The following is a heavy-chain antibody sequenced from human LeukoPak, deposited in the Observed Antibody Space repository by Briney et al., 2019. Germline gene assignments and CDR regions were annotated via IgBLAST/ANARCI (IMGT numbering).Heavy chain of an antibody. Sequence: SDTLSLTCAVYGGSFSGYYWSWIRQPPGKGLEWIGEINHSGSTNNNPSLKSRVTISVDTSKKQFSLKLSSVTAADTAVYYCARNEGQQPFAIDYWGQGTLVTVSS. D-gene: IGHD6-13*01. CDR2: INHSGST. CDR3: ARNEGQQPFAIDY. CDR1: GGSFSGYY. J-gene: IGHJ4*02. V-gene: IGHV4-34*01.